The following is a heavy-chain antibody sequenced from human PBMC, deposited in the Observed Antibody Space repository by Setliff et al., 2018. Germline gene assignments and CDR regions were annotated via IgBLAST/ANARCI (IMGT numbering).Heavy chain of an antibody. Sequence: ASVKVSCKASGYTFSHSGITWVRRAPGQGLEWMGWISVYTGNTNYAPKLQGRVTMTTDASTSTAYMELRGLTSDDTAVYYCSRLVRYCSKTTCQTASGAELWGQGTLVT. J-gene: IGHJ4*02. D-gene: IGHD2-8*01. CDR2: ISVYTGNT. CDR3: SRLVRYCSKTTCQTASGAEL. CDR1: GYTFSHSG. V-gene: IGHV1-18*01.